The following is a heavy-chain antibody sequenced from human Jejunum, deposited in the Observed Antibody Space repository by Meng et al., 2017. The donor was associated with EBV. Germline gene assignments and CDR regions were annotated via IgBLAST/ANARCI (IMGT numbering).Heavy chain of an antibody. CDR3: AREIPAAGKFDS. Sequence: QLQEPAPGLAKPSETLSPTCTVSAGSISGSYWNWIRQSPGKGLEWIGYVYYTGGTNYNPSLRGRVTISVDTSKNQFSLNLISVTAADTAVYFYAREIPAAGKFDSWGQGALVTVSS. CDR2: VYYTGGT. V-gene: IGHV4-59*01. D-gene: IGHD6-13*01. CDR1: AGSISGSY. J-gene: IGHJ4*02.